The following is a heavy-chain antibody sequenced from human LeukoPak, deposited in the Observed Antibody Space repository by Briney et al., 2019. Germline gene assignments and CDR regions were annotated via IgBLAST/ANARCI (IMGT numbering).Heavy chain of an antibody. D-gene: IGHD2-2*01. CDR1: EFIFSTYG. CDR3: AKDRSSSMDV. V-gene: IGHV3-30*02. Sequence: PGGSLRLSCAASEFIFSTYGMHWVRQAPGKGLEWVAFIRYDGSNKYYADSVKGRFTISRDNSKNTLHLQMNSLRAEDTAVYYCAKDRSSSMDVWGKGTTVTVSS. CDR2: IRYDGSNK. J-gene: IGHJ6*04.